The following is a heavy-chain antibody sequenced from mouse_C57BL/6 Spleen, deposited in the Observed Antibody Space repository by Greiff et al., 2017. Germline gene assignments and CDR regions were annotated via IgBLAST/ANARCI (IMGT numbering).Heavy chain of an antibody. V-gene: IGHV1-55*01. CDR1: GYTFTSYW. D-gene: IGHD2-5*01. CDR3: ARRTSYSNFGDAMDY. J-gene: IGHJ4*01. Sequence: QVQLQQPGAELVKPGASVKMSCKASGYTFTSYWITWVKQRPGQGLEWIGDIYPGSGSTNYNEKFKSKATLTVDTSSSTAYMQLSSLTSEDSAVYYCARRTSYSNFGDAMDYWGQGTSVTVSS. CDR2: IYPGSGST.